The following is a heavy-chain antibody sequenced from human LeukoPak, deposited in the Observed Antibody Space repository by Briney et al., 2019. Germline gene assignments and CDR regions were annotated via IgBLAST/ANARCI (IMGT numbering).Heavy chain of an antibody. V-gene: IGHV3-23*01. J-gene: IGHJ4*02. D-gene: IGHD4-17*01. CDR2: ISPSDGNT. CDR1: GFTFSKYA. Sequence: GGSLRLSCAASGFTFSKYAMSWVRQVPGKGLEWVSAISPSDGNTFYAGSVKGRFTISRDNFKNTLSLQMNSLRAEGTALYYCAKDSSVPYGITDWGQGTLVTVSS. CDR3: AKDSSVPYGITD.